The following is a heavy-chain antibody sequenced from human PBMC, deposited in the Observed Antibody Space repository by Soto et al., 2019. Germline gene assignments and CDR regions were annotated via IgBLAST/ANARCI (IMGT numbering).Heavy chain of an antibody. CDR2: IKEDGSEK. D-gene: IGHD1-1*01. CDR3: AKRATGTYFDY. J-gene: IGHJ4*02. Sequence: GVLRLSCAASGFTFSSYWMSWVRQAPGKGLDWVANIKEDGSEKYYVDSVKGRFTISRDNSKNTLYLQMNSLRAEDTAVYYCAKRATGTYFDYWGQGTLVTVSS. V-gene: IGHV3-7*05. CDR1: GFTFSSYW.